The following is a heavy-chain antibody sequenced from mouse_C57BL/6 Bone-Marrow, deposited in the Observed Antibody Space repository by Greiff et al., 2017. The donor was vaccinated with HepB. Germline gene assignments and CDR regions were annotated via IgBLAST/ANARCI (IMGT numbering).Heavy chain of an antibody. Sequence: QVQLQQSGAELVKPGASVKMSCKASGYTFTSYWITWVKQRPGQGLEWIGDIYPGSGSTNYNEKFKSKATLTVDTSSSTAYMQLSSLTSEDSAVYYCARRRGPNWERYFDYWGQGTTLTVSS. CDR2: IYPGSGST. J-gene: IGHJ2*01. V-gene: IGHV1-55*01. D-gene: IGHD4-1*01. CDR3: ARRRGPNWERYFDY. CDR1: GYTFTSYW.